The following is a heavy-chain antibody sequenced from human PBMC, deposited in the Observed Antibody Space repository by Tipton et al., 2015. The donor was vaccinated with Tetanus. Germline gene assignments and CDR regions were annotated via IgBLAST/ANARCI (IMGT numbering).Heavy chain of an antibody. D-gene: IGHD3-10*01. CDR1: NGSVSSSLYC. CDR3: ARGIWFGPGPKFYFDS. J-gene: IGHJ4*02. V-gene: IGHV4-39*07. CDR2: IYYNGNT. Sequence: LRLSCTVSNGSVSSSLYCWAWVRQSPGRGLEWIGTIYYNGNTYYNPSLKSRVTMSLDTSKNQFSLKLNSVTAADTAVYYCARGIWFGPGPKFYFDSWGQGTLVAVSS.